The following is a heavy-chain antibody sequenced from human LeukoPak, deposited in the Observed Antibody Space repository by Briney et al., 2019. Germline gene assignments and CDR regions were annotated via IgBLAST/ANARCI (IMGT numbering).Heavy chain of an antibody. D-gene: IGHD5-24*01. J-gene: IGHJ4*02. CDR2: IYYSGST. Sequence: PSETPSLTCTVSGGSISSSGYFWGWIRQPPGKGLEWIGSIYYSGSTYYNSSLKSRVTISIDTSKYQFSLKLSSVTAADTAVYFCASLGGGYNGDYWGQGTLVTVSS. CDR3: ASLGGGYNGDY. CDR1: GGSISSSGYF. V-gene: IGHV4-39*01.